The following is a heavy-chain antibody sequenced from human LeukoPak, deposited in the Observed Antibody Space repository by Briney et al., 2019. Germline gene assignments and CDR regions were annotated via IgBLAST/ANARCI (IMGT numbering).Heavy chain of an antibody. J-gene: IGHJ4*02. CDR2: INPSGGST. D-gene: IGHD3-22*01. CDR1: GHTFTSYY. Sequence: ASVKVSCKASGHTFTSYYMHWVRQAPGQGLEWMGIINPSGGSTSYAQKFQGRVTMTRDTSTSTVYMQLSSLRSEDTAVYYCARATYYYDSSGYYFGYWGQGTLVTVSS. V-gene: IGHV1-46*01. CDR3: ARATYYYDSSGYYFGY.